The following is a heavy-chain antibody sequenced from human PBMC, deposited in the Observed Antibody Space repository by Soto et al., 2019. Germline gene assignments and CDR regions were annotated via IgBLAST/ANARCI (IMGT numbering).Heavy chain of an antibody. V-gene: IGHV3-30*18. Sequence: QVQLVESGGGVVQPGRSLRLSCAASEFSFSSYGMHWVRQAPRKGLEWVAVISYDGSNKYYADSVKGRFTISRDNSKNTLWLQMNSLRAEDTAVYYCAKDSVVANHYIVRGTYDYYGMDVWGQGTTVTVSS. CDR2: ISYDGSNK. CDR3: AKDSVVANHYIVRGTYDYYGMDV. D-gene: IGHD3-10*01. CDR1: EFSFSSYG. J-gene: IGHJ6*02.